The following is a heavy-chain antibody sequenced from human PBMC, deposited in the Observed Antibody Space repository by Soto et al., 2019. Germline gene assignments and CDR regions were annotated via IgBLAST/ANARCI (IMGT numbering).Heavy chain of an antibody. Sequence: SQTLSLTCDVSGDSVSSSVAAWNWIRQSPSRGLEWLGRTYYRSKWYNDYAVSVKSRITITADPSKNQFSLQLNSVTPEDTAVYFCARVKRAYSYGSAQLYHYNDMDVWGQGTTVTVSS. CDR3: ARVKRAYSYGSAQLYHYNDMDV. CDR2: TYYRSKWYN. V-gene: IGHV6-1*01. J-gene: IGHJ6*02. CDR1: GDSVSSSVAA. D-gene: IGHD3-10*01.